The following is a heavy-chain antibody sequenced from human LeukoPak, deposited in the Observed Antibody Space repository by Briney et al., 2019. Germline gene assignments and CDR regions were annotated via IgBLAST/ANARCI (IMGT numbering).Heavy chain of an antibody. J-gene: IGHJ4*02. CDR1: GGTFSSYA. Sequence: VASVKVSCKASGGTFSSYAISWVRQAPGQGLEWMGGIIPIFGTANYAQKLQGRVTMTTDTSTSTAYMELRSLRSDDTAVYYCARVRGLTIFGPPGGDWGQGILVTVSS. D-gene: IGHD3-3*01. V-gene: IGHV1-69*05. CDR3: ARVRGLTIFGPPGGD. CDR2: IIPIFGTA.